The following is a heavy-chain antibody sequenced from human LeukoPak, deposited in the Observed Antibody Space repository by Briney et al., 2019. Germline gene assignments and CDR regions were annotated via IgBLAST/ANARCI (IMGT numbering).Heavy chain of an antibody. CDR1: GFTVRSNY. J-gene: IGHJ3*02. CDR2: IYGGGSV. CDR3: ARGGSYLSAFDI. V-gene: IGHV3-53*01. D-gene: IGHD1-26*01. Sequence: GGSLRLSCAASGFTVRSNYMSWVRQAPGKGLEWVSIIYGGGSVFYADSVKGRFTISRDNYKNTLYLQMNSLRGEDTAVYYCARGGSYLSAFDIWGQGTVVTVSS.